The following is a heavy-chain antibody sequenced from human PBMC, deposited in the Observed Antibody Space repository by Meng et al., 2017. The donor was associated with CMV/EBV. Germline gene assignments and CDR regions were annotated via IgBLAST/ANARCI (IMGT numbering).Heavy chain of an antibody. J-gene: IGHJ6*02. CDR1: GFRINDYG. CDR3: ARDGTLRRNYFYAMDV. V-gene: IGHV3-30*03. Sequence: GFRINDYGFHWVRQGPGKGLEWLAFISNNEVNKYYADSVKGRFTISRDNSENTVYLQMDSLRPEDTSVYFCARDGTLRRNYFYAMDVWGPGTLVTVSS. D-gene: IGHD4-17*01. CDR2: ISNNEVNK.